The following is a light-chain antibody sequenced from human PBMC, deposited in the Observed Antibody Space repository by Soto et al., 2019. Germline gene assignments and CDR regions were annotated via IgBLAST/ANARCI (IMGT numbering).Light chain of an antibody. CDR3: QQYGSASYT. V-gene: IGKV3-20*01. CDR1: QSVSSSY. Sequence: EIVLTQSPGTLSLSPGERATLSCRASQSVSSSYLAWYQQKPGQAPRLLIYGASSRATGIPDRFSGSGSGTDFTLTISRLEPEDCAVYYCQQYGSASYTFCQGTKREIK. CDR2: GAS. J-gene: IGKJ2*01.